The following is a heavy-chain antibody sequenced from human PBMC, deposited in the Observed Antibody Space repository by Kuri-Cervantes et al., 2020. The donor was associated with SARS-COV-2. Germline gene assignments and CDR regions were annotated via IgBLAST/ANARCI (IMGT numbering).Heavy chain of an antibody. CDR1: GFAFSSAW. CDR3: ERNGDFWSGYSVGYCSGGSCDPSD. D-gene: IGHD2-15*01. Sequence: GGSLRLSCAASGFAFSSAWMSWVRQAPGKGLEWVANIQQDVSEKYYVDSVKGRITISIDNAKNSLYLQMNSLRAEDTAVYYCERNGDFWSGYSVGYCSGGSCDPSDWGQGTLVTVSS. V-gene: IGHV3-7*03. J-gene: IGHJ4*02. CDR2: IQQDVSEK.